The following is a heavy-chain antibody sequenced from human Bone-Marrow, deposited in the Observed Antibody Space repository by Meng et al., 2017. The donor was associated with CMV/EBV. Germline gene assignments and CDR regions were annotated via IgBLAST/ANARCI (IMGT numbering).Heavy chain of an antibody. CDR2: NNPNNGGT. CDR3: ARERYGDQGFDY. Sequence: CKASGYTFSGYYMHWVRQAPGQGLEWMGWNNPNNGGTKYAQKFQGRVTMTRDTSISTAYMELSRLRSDDTAVYYCARERYGDQGFDYWGQGTLVTVSS. J-gene: IGHJ4*02. D-gene: IGHD4-17*01. CDR1: GYTFSGYY. V-gene: IGHV1-2*02.